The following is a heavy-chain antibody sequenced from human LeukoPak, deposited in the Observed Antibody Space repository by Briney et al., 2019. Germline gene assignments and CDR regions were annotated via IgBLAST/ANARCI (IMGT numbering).Heavy chain of an antibody. CDR3: TRHVRFEGVDY. CDR2: IKQDGSEK. D-gene: IGHD3-3*01. CDR1: GFFFSSYW. V-gene: IGHV3-7*01. J-gene: IGHJ4*02. Sequence: GGSLRLSCADSGFFFSSYWMSWGRQAPGKGLEWVANIKQDGSEKYYVDSVKGGFTISRDNAKNSLYLQMNSLRAEDTAVYYCTRHVRFEGVDYWGQGTLVTVSS.